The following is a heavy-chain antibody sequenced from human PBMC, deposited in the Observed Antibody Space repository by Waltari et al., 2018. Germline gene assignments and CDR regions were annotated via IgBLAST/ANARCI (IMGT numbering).Heavy chain of an antibody. J-gene: IGHJ4*02. CDR3: ARDRGRGLYLDT. V-gene: IGHV4-4*02. D-gene: IGHD2-15*01. CDR1: GDSMNYW. Sequence: QLQLQESGPGLVKPSGTLSLICAVSGDSMNYWWSWVRQPPGKGLEWIGQVLGSGRTNYNPPFASRVTISLDTSTHQFALKMTSATAADTALYYCARDRGRGLYLDTWGQGILVTVSP. CDR2: VLGSGRT.